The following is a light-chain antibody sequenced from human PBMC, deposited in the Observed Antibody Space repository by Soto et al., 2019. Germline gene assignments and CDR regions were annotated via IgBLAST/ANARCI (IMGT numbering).Light chain of an antibody. Sequence: QSVLKQPPSVSGAPGQRVTISCTGSSSNIGAGYDVHWYQQLPGTAPKLLIYGNSNRPSGVPDRFSGSKSGTSAFLAITGLQAEDEADYYCQSYDSSLSGWVFGGGTKLTVL. CDR2: GNS. CDR3: QSYDSSLSGWV. CDR1: SSNIGAGYD. V-gene: IGLV1-40*01. J-gene: IGLJ3*02.